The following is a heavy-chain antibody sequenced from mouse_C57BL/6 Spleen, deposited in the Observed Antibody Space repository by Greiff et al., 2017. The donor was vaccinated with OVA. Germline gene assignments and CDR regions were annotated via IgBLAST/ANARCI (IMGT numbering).Heavy chain of an antibody. CDR2: IYPGDGDT. CDR1: GYAFSSSW. D-gene: IGHD2-3*01. Sequence: VQLQQSGPELVKPGASVKISCKASGYAFSSSWMNWVKQRPGKGLEWIGRIYPGDGDTNYNGKFKGKATLTADKSSSTAYMQLSSLTSEDSAVYFCARDIYDGYYYAMDYWGQRTSVTVSS. J-gene: IGHJ4*01. CDR3: ARDIYDGYYYAMDY. V-gene: IGHV1-82*01.